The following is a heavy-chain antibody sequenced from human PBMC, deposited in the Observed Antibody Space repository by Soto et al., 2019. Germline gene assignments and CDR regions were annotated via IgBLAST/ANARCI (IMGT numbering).Heavy chain of an antibody. Sequence: GGSLRLSXAASGFTFSSYSMNWVRQAPGKGLEWVSSISSSSSYIYYADSVKGRFTISRDNAKNSLYLQMNSLRAEDTAVYYCARDSGAYDSSGYYYYYYYGMDVWGQGTTVTVSS. D-gene: IGHD3-22*01. V-gene: IGHV3-21*01. J-gene: IGHJ6*02. CDR1: GFTFSSYS. CDR3: ARDSGAYDSSGYYYYYYYGMDV. CDR2: ISSSSSYI.